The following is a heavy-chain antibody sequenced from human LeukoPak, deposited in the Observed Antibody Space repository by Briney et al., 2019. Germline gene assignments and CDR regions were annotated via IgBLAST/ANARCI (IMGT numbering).Heavy chain of an antibody. V-gene: IGHV4-39*07. D-gene: IGHD7-27*01. CDR3: ARRTLRTGDRLAPRSYYYYMDV. J-gene: IGHJ6*03. Sequence: KPSETLSLTCTVSGGSISSSSYYWGWIRQPPGKGLEWIGSIYYSGSTYYNPSLKSRVTISVDTSKNQFSLKLSSVTAADTAVYYCARRTLRTGDRLAPRSYYYYMDVWGKGTTVTVSS. CDR2: IYYSGST. CDR1: GGSISSSSYY.